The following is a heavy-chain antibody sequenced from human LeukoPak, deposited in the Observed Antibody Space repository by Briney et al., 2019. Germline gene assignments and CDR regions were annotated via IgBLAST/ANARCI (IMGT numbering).Heavy chain of an antibody. CDR2: INHSGST. CDR3: ARRGSGYSH. CDR1: GGSFSGYY. Sequence: SETLSLTCAVYGGSFSGYYWSWIRQPPGKGLEWIGEINHSGSTNYNPSLKSRVTISLDTSKNQFSLKLNSVTAADTAVYYCARRGSGYSHWGQGTLVTVSS. D-gene: IGHD3-3*01. J-gene: IGHJ4*02. V-gene: IGHV4-34*01.